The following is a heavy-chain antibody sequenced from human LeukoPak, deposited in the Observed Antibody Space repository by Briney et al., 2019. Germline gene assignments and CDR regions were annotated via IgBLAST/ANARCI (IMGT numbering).Heavy chain of an antibody. CDR1: GGSFSGYY. V-gene: IGHV4-34*01. D-gene: IGHD3-10*01. J-gene: IGHJ4*02. CDR2: INHSGST. CDR3: ARGLTHFYGSGMSGDY. Sequence: KAPETLSLTCAVYGGSFSGYYWSWIRQPPGKGLEWIGEINHSGSTNYNXSLKXRVTISVDTSKNQFSLKLSSVTAADTAVYYCARGLTHFYGSGMSGDYWGQGTLVTVSS.